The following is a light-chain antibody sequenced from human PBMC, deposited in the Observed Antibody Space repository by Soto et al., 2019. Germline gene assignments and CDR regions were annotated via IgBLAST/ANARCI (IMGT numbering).Light chain of an antibody. CDR3: QSYDSGLSGSV. Sequence: QSVLTQPPSVSGAPGQTVTISCTGSRSNIGAGYDVHWYLQLPGTAPKLLIYDNINRPSGVPDRISGSNSGTSASLAISGLQAEDEADYYCQSYDSGLSGSVFGGGTKLTVL. J-gene: IGLJ2*01. V-gene: IGLV1-40*01. CDR2: DNI. CDR1: RSNIGAGYD.